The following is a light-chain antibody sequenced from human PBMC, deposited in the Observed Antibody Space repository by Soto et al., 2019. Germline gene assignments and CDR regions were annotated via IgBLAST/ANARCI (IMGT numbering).Light chain of an antibody. CDR1: QNIDMY. Sequence: DIHMTQSPSSLSASVGDTVTITCRASQNIDMYLNWYQQKPGKAPRVLISGASNLQSGVPPRFSGSGSGTDFTLTISSLQSEDFASYFCQHTFNSPPWTFGQGTKV. CDR3: QHTFNSPPWT. CDR2: GAS. J-gene: IGKJ1*01. V-gene: IGKV1-39*01.